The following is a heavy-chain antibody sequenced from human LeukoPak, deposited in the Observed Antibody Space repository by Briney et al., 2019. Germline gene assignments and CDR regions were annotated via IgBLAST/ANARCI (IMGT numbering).Heavy chain of an antibody. D-gene: IGHD6-13*01. J-gene: IGHJ6*03. CDR2: ISGSGDST. Sequence: PGGSLRLSCAASGFTFSSYAMSWVRQAPGKGLEWVSDISGSGDSTNYADSVKGRFTISRDNSKNTLYLQMNSLRAEDTAVYYCARDLGSSRYYMDVWGKGTTVTISS. V-gene: IGHV3-23*01. CDR3: ARDLGSSRYYMDV. CDR1: GFTFSSYA.